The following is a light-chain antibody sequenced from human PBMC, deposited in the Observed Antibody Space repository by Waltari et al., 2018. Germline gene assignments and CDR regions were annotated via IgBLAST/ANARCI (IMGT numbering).Light chain of an antibody. V-gene: IGLV1-51*01. CDR1: SSNIGDNY. CDR2: DNN. CDR3: GTWDSSLSGWV. Sequence: QSVLTQPPSVSAAPGQKVTISCSGSSSNIGDNYVSWYQQVPGRAPKMIIYDNNKRPSGIPDRVAGSWSGTSATLGITGLQTGDEADYYGGTWDSSLSGWVFGGGTKLAVL. J-gene: IGLJ3*02.